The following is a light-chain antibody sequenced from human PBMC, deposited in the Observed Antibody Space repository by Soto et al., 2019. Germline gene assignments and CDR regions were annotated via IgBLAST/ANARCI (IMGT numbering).Light chain of an antibody. CDR2: QAS. CDR3: QQYNSFTWT. Sequence: DIQMTQSPSTLSASVGDRVTITCRASPSISSWLAWYQQKPGKAPKLLIHQASSLETGVPSRFSGSGSGTEFTLTVSSLQADDFAAYFCQQYNSFTWTFGQGTKVEIK. CDR1: PSISSW. V-gene: IGKV1-5*03. J-gene: IGKJ1*01.